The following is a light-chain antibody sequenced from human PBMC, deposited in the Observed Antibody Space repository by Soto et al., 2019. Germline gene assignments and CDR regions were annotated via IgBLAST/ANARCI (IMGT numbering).Light chain of an antibody. V-gene: IGKV3-11*01. J-gene: IGKJ3*01. CDR2: DAS. Sequence: EIVLTQAPATLSLSTGDRATLSCRASQSVSSYLSWSQQKPGQAPRLLIYDASNRATGIPARFSGSGSGTDFTLTISSLEPEDFSVYYCQQRSNLPPFTFGPGTKVDIK. CDR1: QSVSSY. CDR3: QQRSNLPPFT.